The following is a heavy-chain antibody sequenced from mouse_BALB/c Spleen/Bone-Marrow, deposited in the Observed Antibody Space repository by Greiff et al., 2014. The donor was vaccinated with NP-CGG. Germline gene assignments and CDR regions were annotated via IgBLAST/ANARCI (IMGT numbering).Heavy chain of an antibody. D-gene: IGHD1-1*01. Sequence: QVQLQQPGAELVKPGASVKLSCKASGYTFTNYYIYWVKQRPGQGLEWIGGINPSNGGTKFNEKFKNKATLTIDKSSSTAYIQLSSLTSEDSAVYYCSRHYYGTPYYAMDYWGQGTSVTVSS. CDR3: SRHYYGTPYYAMDY. V-gene: IGHV1S81*02. CDR2: INPSNGGT. CDR1: GYTFTNYY. J-gene: IGHJ4*01.